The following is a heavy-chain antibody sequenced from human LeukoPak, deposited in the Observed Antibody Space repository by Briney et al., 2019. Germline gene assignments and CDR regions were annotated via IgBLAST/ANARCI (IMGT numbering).Heavy chain of an antibody. V-gene: IGHV1-46*01. J-gene: IGHJ6*02. D-gene: IGHD1-1*01. CDR1: GYTFTRYY. CDR3: VSGSYGVSANGMDV. Sequence: ASVKVSCKASGYTFTRYYMHWVRQAPGQGLEWMGVIYPSGGGTTYAQKFQGRVTMTRDTSISTAYMELTILRSNDTAVYYCVSGSYGVSANGMDVWGQGTMVTVSS. CDR2: IYPSGGGT.